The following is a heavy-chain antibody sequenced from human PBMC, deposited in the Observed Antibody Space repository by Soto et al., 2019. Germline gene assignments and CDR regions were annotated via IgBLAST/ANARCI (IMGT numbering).Heavy chain of an antibody. D-gene: IGHD1-26*01. J-gene: IGHJ4*02. CDR3: AGGTYYFDS. CDR2: ILYDGSNK. Sequence: PGGSLRLSCAASGFTFSNYGMHWARQAPGKGLEWVAAILYDGSNKYYADSVKGRFTISRDNSKNTLYLQMNSLRAEDTAVYYCAGGTYYFDSCGQGTLVTVSS. CDR1: GFTFSNYG. V-gene: IGHV3-33*01.